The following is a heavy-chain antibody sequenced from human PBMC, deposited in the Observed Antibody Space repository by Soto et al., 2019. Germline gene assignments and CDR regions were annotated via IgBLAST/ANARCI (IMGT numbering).Heavy chain of an antibody. J-gene: IGHJ5*02. CDR1: GGSISSYY. D-gene: IGHD2-15*01. V-gene: IGHV4-59*01. CDR2: IYYSGST. Sequence: PSETLSLTCTVSGGSISSYYWSWIRQPPGKGLEWIGYIYYSGSTNYNPSLKSRVTISVDTSKNQFSLKLSSVTAADTAVYYCARLGYCSGGSCYAEYNWFDPWGQGTLVTVSS. CDR3: ARLGYCSGGSCYAEYNWFDP.